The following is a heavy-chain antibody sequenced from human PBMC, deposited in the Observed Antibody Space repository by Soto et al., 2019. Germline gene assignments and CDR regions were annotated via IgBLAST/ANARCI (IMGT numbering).Heavy chain of an antibody. D-gene: IGHD5-12*01. Sequence: EVQLLESGGGLVQPGGSLRLSCAASGITFSSYAMSWVRQAPGKGLEWVSAISTSGDSTYYADSVKGRFTISRDNSKNTLYRQMNSLRSEDTAVYYCAKGAGGVATWVYFDCWGKGTRLTVSS. CDR2: ISTSGDST. CDR3: AKGAGGVATWVYFDC. CDR1: GITFSSYA. V-gene: IGHV3-23*01. J-gene: IGHJ4*02.